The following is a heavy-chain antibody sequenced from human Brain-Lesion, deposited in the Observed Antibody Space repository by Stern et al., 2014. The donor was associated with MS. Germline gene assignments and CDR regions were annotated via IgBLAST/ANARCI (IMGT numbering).Heavy chain of an antibody. CDR2: IYSSGST. CDR1: GGSINTNNYY. V-gene: IGHV4-39*01. Sequence: VHLVESGPGLVKPSETLSLTCTVSGGSINTNNYYWGWIRQPPGKGLEWIGNIYSSGSTFYSPSLKSRVTMSVDTSKNQFSLKRSSVTAADTAVYYCARTGDDFGDYSLSYWGQGTLVTVSS. J-gene: IGHJ4*02. D-gene: IGHD4-17*01. CDR3: ARTGDDFGDYSLSY.